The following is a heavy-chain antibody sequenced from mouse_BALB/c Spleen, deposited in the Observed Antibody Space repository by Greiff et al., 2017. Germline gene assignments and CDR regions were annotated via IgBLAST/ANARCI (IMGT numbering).Heavy chain of an antibody. V-gene: IGHV1-14*01. J-gene: IGHJ4*01. CDR3: ARPGSSLYYAMDY. Sequence: VQLQQSGPELVKPGASVKMSCKASGYTFTSYVMHWVKQKPGQGLEWIGYINPYNDGTKYNEKFKGKATLTSDKSSSTAYMELSSLTSEDSAVYYCARPGSSLYYAMDYWGQGTSVTVSS. D-gene: IGHD1-1*01. CDR1: GYTFTSYV. CDR2: INPYNDGT.